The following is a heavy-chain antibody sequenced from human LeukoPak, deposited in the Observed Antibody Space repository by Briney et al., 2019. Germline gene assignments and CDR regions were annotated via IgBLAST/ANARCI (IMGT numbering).Heavy chain of an antibody. D-gene: IGHD5-12*01. V-gene: IGHV3-30*18. J-gene: IGHJ5*02. CDR1: GFTFSSYG. CDR3: AKDSRPLRLLTKDNWFDP. Sequence: SGGSLRLSCAASGFTFSSYGMHWVRQAPGKGLEWVAVISYGGSNKYYADSVKGRFTISRDNSKNTLYLQMNSLRAEDTAVYYCAKDSRPLRLLTKDNWFDPWGQGTLVTVSS. CDR2: ISYGGSNK.